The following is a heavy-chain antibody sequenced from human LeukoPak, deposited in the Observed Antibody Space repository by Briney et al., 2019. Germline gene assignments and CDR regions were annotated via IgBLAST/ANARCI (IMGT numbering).Heavy chain of an antibody. V-gene: IGHV3-9*01. D-gene: IGHD6-13*01. CDR3: AKDTSSSWNHDAFDI. J-gene: IGHJ3*02. CDR1: GFTFDDYA. Sequence: GRSLRLSCAASGFTFDDYAMHWVRQAPGKGLEWVSGISWNSGSIGYADSVKGRFTISRDNAKNSLYLQMNSLRAEDTALYYCAKDTSSSWNHDAFDIWGQGTMVTVSS. CDR2: ISWNSGSI.